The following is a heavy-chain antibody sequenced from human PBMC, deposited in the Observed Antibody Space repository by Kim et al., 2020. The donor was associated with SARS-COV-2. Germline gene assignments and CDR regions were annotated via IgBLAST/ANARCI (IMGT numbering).Heavy chain of an antibody. CDR1: GFTFSSYA. J-gene: IGHJ5*02. CDR2: ISGSGGST. Sequence: GGSLRLSCAASGFTFSSYAMSWVRQAPGKGLEWVSAISGSGGSTYYADSVKGRFTISRDNSKNTLYLQMNSLRAEDTAVYYCAKDVSGSGGGRNWFDPWGQGTLVTVSS. V-gene: IGHV3-23*01. CDR3: AKDVSGSGGGRNWFDP. D-gene: IGHD3-10*01.